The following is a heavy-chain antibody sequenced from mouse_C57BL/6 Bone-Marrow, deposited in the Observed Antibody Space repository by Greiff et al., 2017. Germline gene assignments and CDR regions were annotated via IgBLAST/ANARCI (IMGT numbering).Heavy chain of an antibody. V-gene: IGHV1-18*01. J-gene: IGHJ2*01. CDR3: ARKGKHPFDY. Sequence: EVQLQQSGPELVKPGASVKIPCKASGYTFTDYNMDWVKQSHGKSLEWIGDFNPNNGGTIYNQKFKGKATLTVDKSSSTAYMELRSLTSEDTAVYYCARKGKHPFDYWGQGTTLTVSS. CDR2: FNPNNGGT. CDR1: GYTFTDYN.